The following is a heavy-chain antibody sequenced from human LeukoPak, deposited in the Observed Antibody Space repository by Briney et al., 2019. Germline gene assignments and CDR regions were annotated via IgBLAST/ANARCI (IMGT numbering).Heavy chain of an antibody. J-gene: IGHJ4*02. CDR1: GFTFRSYA. D-gene: IGHD1-1*01. CDR3: AQSKHWPALHY. Sequence: PGGSLRLSCAASGFTFRSYAMTWVRQAPGKGLEWVSEISGSGSTYYADSVRGRFTISRDNSKNTLYLQMNSLRAEDTAVYYCAQSKHWPALHYWGQGTLVTVSS. V-gene: IGHV3-23*01. CDR2: ISGSGST.